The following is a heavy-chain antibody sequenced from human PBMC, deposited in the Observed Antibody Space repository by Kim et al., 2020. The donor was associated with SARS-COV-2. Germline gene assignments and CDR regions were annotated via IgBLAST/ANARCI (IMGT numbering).Heavy chain of an antibody. Sequence: SETLSLTCTVSGGSISSSSYYWGWIRQPPGKGLEWIGSIYYSGSNYYNPSLKSRVTISVDTSKNQFSLKLSTVTAADTAVHYCARHLTITMIVVVTLPGWFDPWGQGTLVTVSS. CDR3: ARHLTITMIVVVTLPGWFDP. CDR2: IYYSGSN. D-gene: IGHD3-22*01. J-gene: IGHJ5*02. V-gene: IGHV4-39*01. CDR1: GGSISSSSYY.